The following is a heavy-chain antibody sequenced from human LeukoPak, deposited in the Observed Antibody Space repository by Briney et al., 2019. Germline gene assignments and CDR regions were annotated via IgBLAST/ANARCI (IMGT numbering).Heavy chain of an antibody. J-gene: IGHJ4*02. CDR3: ARLVPPYSSSRYDY. V-gene: IGHV4-59*08. D-gene: IGHD6-13*01. Sequence: SETLSLTRTVSGGSISTFYWSWIRQPPGKGLEWIGYIYYSGSTNFNPSLKSRVTISVDTSKNQFSLQLNSVTAADTAVYYCARLVPPYSSSRYDYWGQGTLVTVSS. CDR1: GGSISTFY. CDR2: IYYSGST.